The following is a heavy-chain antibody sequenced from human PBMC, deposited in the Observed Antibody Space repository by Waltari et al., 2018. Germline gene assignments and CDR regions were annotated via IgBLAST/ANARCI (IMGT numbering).Heavy chain of an antibody. J-gene: IGHJ4*02. CDR3: ARGIQLNGGSEFDY. CDR1: GYTFTSYD. V-gene: IGHV1-8*01. Sequence: QVQLVQSGAEVKKPGASVKVSCKASGYTFTSYDINWVRQATGQGLEWMGWMNTNRGNTGYAQKCQGRVTMTRNTSIITAYMELSSLRSEDTAVYYCARGIQLNGGSEFDYWGQGTLVTVS. D-gene: IGHD5-18*01. CDR2: MNTNRGNT.